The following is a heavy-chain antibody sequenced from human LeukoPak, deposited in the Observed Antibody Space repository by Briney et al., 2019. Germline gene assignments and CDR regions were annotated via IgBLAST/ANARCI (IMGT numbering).Heavy chain of an antibody. Sequence: GASVKVSCKASGYTFTSYGISWVRQAPGQGLEWMGWISAYNGNTNYAQKLQGRVTMTTDTSTSTAYMELRSLRSDDTAVYYCARDWAGGIAVAGRGYYFDYWGRGTLVTVSS. D-gene: IGHD6-19*01. CDR1: GYTFTSYG. V-gene: IGHV1-18*01. J-gene: IGHJ4*02. CDR3: ARDWAGGIAVAGRGYYFDY. CDR2: ISAYNGNT.